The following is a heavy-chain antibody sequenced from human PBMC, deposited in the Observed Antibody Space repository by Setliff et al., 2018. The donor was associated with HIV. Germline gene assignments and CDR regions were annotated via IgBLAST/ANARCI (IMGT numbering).Heavy chain of an antibody. CDR1: GYTFTSYY. CDR2: IKPSGGST. CDR3: VRDGEYLDYYDSSGHPEYYFDY. Sequence: ASVKVSCKASGYTFTSYYIHWVRQAPGQGLEWMGIIKPSGGSTNYARKFQGRVTMTRDTSTSTVDMELSSLRSEDTAVYYCVRDGEYLDYYDSSGHPEYYFDYWGQGTLVTVSS. D-gene: IGHD3-22*01. V-gene: IGHV1-46*01. J-gene: IGHJ4*02.